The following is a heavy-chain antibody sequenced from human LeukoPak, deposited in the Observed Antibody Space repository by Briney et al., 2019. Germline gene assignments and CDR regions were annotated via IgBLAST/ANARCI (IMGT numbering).Heavy chain of an antibody. J-gene: IGHJ6*03. CDR1: GFTFSSYG. CDR2: IRYDGSNK. Sequence: QPGGSLRLSCAASGFTFSSYGMHRVRQAPGKGLEWVAFIRYDGSNKYYADSVKGRFTISRDNSKNTLYLQMNSLRAEDTAVYYCAKAPDYYGSGSYYKTRYYYYYMDVWGKGTTVTVSS. CDR3: AKAPDYYGSGSYYKTRYYYYYMDV. V-gene: IGHV3-30*02. D-gene: IGHD3-10*01.